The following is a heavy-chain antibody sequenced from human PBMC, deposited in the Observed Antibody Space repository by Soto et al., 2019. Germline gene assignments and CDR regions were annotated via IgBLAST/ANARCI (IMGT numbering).Heavy chain of an antibody. J-gene: IGHJ4*02. D-gene: IGHD2-2*01. CDR2: INHSGST. V-gene: IGHV4-34*01. CDR1: GGSFSGYY. Sequence: SETLSLTCAVYGGSFSGYYWSWIRQPPGKGLGWIGEINHSGSTNYNPSLKSRVTISVDTSKNQFSLKLSSVTAADTAVYYCARDAKTGDYWGQGTLVTVS. CDR3: ARDAKTGDY.